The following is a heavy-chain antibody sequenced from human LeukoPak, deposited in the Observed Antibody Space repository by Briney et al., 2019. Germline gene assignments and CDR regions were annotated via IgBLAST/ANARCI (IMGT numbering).Heavy chain of an antibody. D-gene: IGHD2-15*01. J-gene: IGHJ4*02. V-gene: IGHV4-30-4*08. Sequence: SQTLSLTCTVSGGSISSGDYYWSWIRQPPGKGLEWTGYIYYSGSTYYNPSLKSRVTISVDTSKNQFSLKLSSVTAADTAVYYCARVLCSGGSCYFDYWGQGTLVTVSS. CDR3: ARVLCSGGSCYFDY. CDR2: IYYSGST. CDR1: GGSISSGDYY.